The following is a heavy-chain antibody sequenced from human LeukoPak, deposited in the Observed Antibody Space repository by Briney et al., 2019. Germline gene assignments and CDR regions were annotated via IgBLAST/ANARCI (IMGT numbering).Heavy chain of an antibody. CDR1: GFTFDDYA. J-gene: IGHJ5*02. CDR2: ISGDGGST. CDR3: AKDLLGYCSGGSCVSWFDP. V-gene: IGHV3-43*02. D-gene: IGHD2-15*01. Sequence: GSLRLSCAASGFTFDDYAMHWVRQAPGKGLEWVSLISGDGGSTYYADSVKGRFTISRDNSKNSLYLQMNSLRTEDTALYYCAKDLLGYCSGGSCVSWFDPWGQGTLVTVSS.